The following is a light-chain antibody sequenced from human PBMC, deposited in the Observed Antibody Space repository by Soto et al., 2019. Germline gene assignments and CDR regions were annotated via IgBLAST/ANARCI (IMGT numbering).Light chain of an antibody. CDR3: QQYNSYPWT. CDR2: EAS. Sequence: DIQVTQSPSTLSASAGDRVTITCRASQSIDNWLAWYQQKPGKAPKLLIYEASSLESGVPSRFSGSGSGTEFTLTISSLQPDDFATYYCQQYNSYPWTFGQGTKVEIK. J-gene: IGKJ1*01. V-gene: IGKV1-5*03. CDR1: QSIDNW.